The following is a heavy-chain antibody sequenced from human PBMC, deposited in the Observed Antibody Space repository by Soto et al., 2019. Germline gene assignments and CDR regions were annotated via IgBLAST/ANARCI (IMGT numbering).Heavy chain of an antibody. CDR2: IYYSGST. CDR3: ARVAYYFDY. J-gene: IGHJ4*02. Sequence: QVQLQESGPGLVKPSETLSLTCTVSGGSIRSYYWSWIRQPPGKGLEWIGYIYYSGSTNYNPSLKSRVTISVDTSKNQFSLKLSSVTAADTAVYYCARVAYYFDYWGQGTLVTVSS. CDR1: GGSIRSYY. V-gene: IGHV4-59*01.